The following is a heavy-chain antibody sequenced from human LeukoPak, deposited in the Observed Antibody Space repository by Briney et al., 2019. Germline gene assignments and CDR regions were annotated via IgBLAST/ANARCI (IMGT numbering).Heavy chain of an antibody. CDR3: AKDQASNYVYYYYGMDV. CDR2: IKGDGIST. J-gene: IGHJ6*02. Sequence: PGGSLRLSCAASGFDFSSNWMHWVRHAPGQGLVWVSRIKGDGISTNYADSVKGRFTISRDIAKNTLYLQMNSLRAEDTAVYYCAKDQASNYVYYYYGMDVWGQGTTVTVSS. CDR1: GFDFSSNW. D-gene: IGHD4-11*01. V-gene: IGHV3-74*01.